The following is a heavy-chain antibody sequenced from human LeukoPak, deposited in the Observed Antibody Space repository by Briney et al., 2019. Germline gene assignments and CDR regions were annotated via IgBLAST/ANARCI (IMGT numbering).Heavy chain of an antibody. CDR3: TRAAGGVAVADLDY. D-gene: IGHD6-19*01. CDR1: GFTFGDYA. V-gene: IGHV3-49*04. J-gene: IGHJ4*02. Sequence: QPGRPLRLSCTASGFTFGDYAMSWVRQAPGKGLEWVGFIRSKAYGGTTEYAASVKGRFTISRDDSKSIAYLQMNSLKTEDTAVYYCTRAAGGVAVADLDYWGQGTLVTVSS. CDR2: IRSKAYGGTT.